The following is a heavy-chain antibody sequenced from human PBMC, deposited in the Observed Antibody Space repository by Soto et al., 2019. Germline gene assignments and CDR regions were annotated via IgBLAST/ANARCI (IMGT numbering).Heavy chain of an antibody. CDR3: ARHYSAYGAFDI. J-gene: IGHJ3*02. Sequence: KVSCKASGYTFTGYYMHWVRQAPGQGLEWMGKIDPSDSYTNYSPSFQGHVTISADKSISTAYLQWSSLKASDTAMYYCARHYSAYGAFDIWGQGTMVTVSS. D-gene: IGHD5-12*01. CDR2: IDPSDSYT. CDR1: GYTFTGYY. V-gene: IGHV5-10-1*01.